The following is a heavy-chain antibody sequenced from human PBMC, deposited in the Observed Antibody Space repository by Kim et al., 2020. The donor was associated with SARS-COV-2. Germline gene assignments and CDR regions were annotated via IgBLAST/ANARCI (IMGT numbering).Heavy chain of an antibody. Sequence: ASVKVSCKVSGYTLIELSMHWVRQAPGKGLEWMGGIDPEDGETIYAQKFQGRVTMTEDTTTDTAYMEMSSLRSEDTAVYYCATAAAVRGVNLHDYWGQGT. CDR1: GYTLIELS. CDR2: IDPEDGET. V-gene: IGHV1-24*01. CDR3: ATAAAVRGVNLHDY. D-gene: IGHD3-10*01. J-gene: IGHJ4*02.